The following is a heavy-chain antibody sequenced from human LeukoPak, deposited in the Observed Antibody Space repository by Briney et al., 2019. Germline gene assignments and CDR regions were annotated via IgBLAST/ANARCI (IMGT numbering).Heavy chain of an antibody. CDR1: GFTVSSNS. CDR2: IYSDNT. CDR3: ARRAAAGTRNEINFDY. V-gene: IGHV3-53*01. J-gene: IGHJ4*02. D-gene: IGHD6-13*01. Sequence: GGSLRLSCTVSGFTVSSNSMSWVRQAPGKGLEWVSFIYSDNTHYSDSVKGRFTISRDNSKNTLYLQMNSLRAEDTAVYYCARRAAAGTRNEINFDYWGQGTLVTVSS.